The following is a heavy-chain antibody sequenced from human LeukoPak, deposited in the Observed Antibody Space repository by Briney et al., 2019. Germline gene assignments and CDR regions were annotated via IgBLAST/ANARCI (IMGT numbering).Heavy chain of an antibody. CDR3: ARVQGDYYGSGSYYLDY. CDR1: GGSISSSSYY. Sequence: MSSETLSLTCTVSGGSISSSSYYWGWIRQPPGKGLEWIGSIYHSGSTYYNPSLKSRVTISVDTSKNQFSLKLSSVTAADTAVYYCARVQGDYYGSGSYYLDYWGQGTLGTVSS. V-gene: IGHV4-39*07. D-gene: IGHD3-10*01. CDR2: IYHSGST. J-gene: IGHJ4*02.